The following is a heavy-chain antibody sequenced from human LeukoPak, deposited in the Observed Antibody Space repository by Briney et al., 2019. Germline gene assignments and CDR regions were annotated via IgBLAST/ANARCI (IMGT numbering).Heavy chain of an antibody. V-gene: IGHV4-39*01. CDR1: GXSISSSSYY. CDR2: IYYSGST. J-gene: IGHJ4*02. Sequence: SETLSLTCTVSGXSISSSSYYWGWIRQPPGKGLEWIGSIYYSGSTYYNPSLKSRVTISVDTSKNQFSLKLSSVTAADTAVYYCASVLLYYYDSSGYFDYWGQGTLVTVSS. CDR3: ASVLLYYYDSSGYFDY. D-gene: IGHD3-22*01.